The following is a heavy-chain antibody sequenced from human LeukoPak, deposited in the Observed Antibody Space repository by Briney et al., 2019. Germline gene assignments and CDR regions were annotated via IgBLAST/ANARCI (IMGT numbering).Heavy chain of an antibody. CDR2: ISGSGGST. D-gene: IGHD3-9*01. Sequence: PGGSLRLSCAASGFTFSSYAMSWVRQAPGKGLEWVSAISGSGGSTYYADSVKGRFTISRDNSKNTLYLQMNGLRAEDTAVYYCAKDYGTYYDILTGYPPADPWGQGTLVTVSS. J-gene: IGHJ5*02. CDR3: AKDYGTYYDILTGYPPADP. V-gene: IGHV3-23*01. CDR1: GFTFSSYA.